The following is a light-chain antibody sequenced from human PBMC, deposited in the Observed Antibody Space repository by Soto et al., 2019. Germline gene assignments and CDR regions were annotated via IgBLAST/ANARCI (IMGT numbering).Light chain of an antibody. V-gene: IGKV3-20*01. Sequence: EIVLTQSPGTLSLSPGESATLSCRASQSVSSSSYLAWYQQKPGQAPRLLIYGASSRATGIPDRFSGSGYGTDFTLTIGRLEPEDSAVYYCQEYGSSRTFGQGTKVEIK. CDR3: QEYGSSRT. CDR1: QSVSSSSY. CDR2: GAS. J-gene: IGKJ1*01.